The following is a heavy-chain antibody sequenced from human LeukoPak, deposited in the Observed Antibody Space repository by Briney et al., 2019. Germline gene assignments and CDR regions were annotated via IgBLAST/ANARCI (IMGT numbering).Heavy chain of an antibody. V-gene: IGHV4-39*07. CDR2: MSYSGRT. D-gene: IGHD4-17*01. CDR1: GGSISISNYY. Sequence: PSETLSLTCTVSGGSISISNYYWGWIRQPPGKGLEWIGSMSYSGRTYYNPSLKTRVTVSLDTSKNQFSLNLIPVTAADTAGYYCARSPQGTATTANWLDPWGQGTLVTVSS. J-gene: IGHJ5*02. CDR3: ARSPQGTATTANWLDP.